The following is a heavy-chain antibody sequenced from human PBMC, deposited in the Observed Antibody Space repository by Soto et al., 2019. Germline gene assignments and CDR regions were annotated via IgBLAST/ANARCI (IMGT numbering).Heavy chain of an antibody. CDR3: ARQRTTVVTQAYFDH. J-gene: IGHJ4*02. CDR2: IYYSGRT. Sequence: SETLSLTCIVSGESISSSSYYWGWIRQPPGKGLEWIGSIYYSGRTYYNPSFKSRVTVSIDTSKNQFSLKLSSVTATDTAVYYCARQRTTVVTQAYFDHWGQGALVTVSS. V-gene: IGHV4-39*01. CDR1: GESISSSSYY. D-gene: IGHD2-21*02.